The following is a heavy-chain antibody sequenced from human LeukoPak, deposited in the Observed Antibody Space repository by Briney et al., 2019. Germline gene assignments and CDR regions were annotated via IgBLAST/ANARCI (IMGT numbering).Heavy chain of an antibody. Sequence: TGGSLRLSCAASGFTFSSYAMSWVRQAPGKGLEWVSAISGSGGSTYYADSVKGRFTISRDNSKNTLYLQMNSLRGDDTAIYYCAKAYTRSWYAAFDIWGQGTMVTVSS. J-gene: IGHJ3*02. CDR3: AKAYTRSWYAAFDI. D-gene: IGHD6-13*01. CDR2: ISGSGGST. V-gene: IGHV3-23*01. CDR1: GFTFSSYA.